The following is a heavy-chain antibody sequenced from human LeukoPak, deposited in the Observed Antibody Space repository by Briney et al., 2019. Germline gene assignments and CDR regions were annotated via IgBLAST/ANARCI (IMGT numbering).Heavy chain of an antibody. Sequence: ASVKVSRKTSGFTFGAYAIQWVRQAPGQSLEWMGWIHAGNGNTKYSPNVQGRVTISRDTSASTAYLELDSRRSEGTAVYYCAREHDTLAGFAFDYWGPGALVTVSS. V-gene: IGHV1-3*01. J-gene: IGHJ4*02. CDR2: IHAGNGNT. D-gene: IGHD3-9*01. CDR3: AREHDTLAGFAFDY. CDR1: GFTFGAYA.